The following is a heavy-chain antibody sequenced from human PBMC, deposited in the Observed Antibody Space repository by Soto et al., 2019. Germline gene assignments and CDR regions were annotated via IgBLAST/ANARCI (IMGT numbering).Heavy chain of an antibody. CDR2: IYPGDSDT. CDR3: ARRSSSPRGWFDP. CDR1: GYSFTSYW. Sequence: GESLKISCKCSGYSFTSYWIGWVRQMPGKGLEWMGIIYPGDSDTRYSPSFQGQVTISADKSISTAYLQWSSLKASDTAMYYCARRSSSPRGWFDPWGQGTLVTVSS. D-gene: IGHD6-6*01. V-gene: IGHV5-51*01. J-gene: IGHJ5*02.